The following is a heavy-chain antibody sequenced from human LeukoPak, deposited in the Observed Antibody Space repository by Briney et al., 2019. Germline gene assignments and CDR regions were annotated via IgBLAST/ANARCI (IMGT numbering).Heavy chain of an antibody. Sequence: SETLSITCTDSGGCISSSSYYRSLIRQPPGKLLAWIGSIYYSWSTYYNPSLKSRVTISVDTSKNQFSLKLSSVTAADTAVYYCARHCSSTSCFDYWGQGTLVIVSS. V-gene: IGHV4-39*01. CDR3: ARHCSSTSCFDY. J-gene: IGHJ4*02. CDR2: IYYSWST. CDR1: GGCISSSSYY. D-gene: IGHD2-2*01.